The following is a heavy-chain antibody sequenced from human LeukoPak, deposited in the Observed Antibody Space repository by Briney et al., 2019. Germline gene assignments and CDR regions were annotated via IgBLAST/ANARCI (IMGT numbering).Heavy chain of an antibody. D-gene: IGHD6-13*01. CDR3: ARGIAAAGRSSFDY. J-gene: IGHJ4*02. V-gene: IGHV1-2*02. CDR1: GYVFTDYY. Sequence: ASVKVSCKASGYVFTDYYIHWVRQAPGQGLEWMGWINPYSGGTNYAQKFRGRVTMTRDTSISTAYVDLSRLTSDDTAVYYCARGIAAAGRSSFDYWGQGTLVTVSS. CDR2: INPYSGGT.